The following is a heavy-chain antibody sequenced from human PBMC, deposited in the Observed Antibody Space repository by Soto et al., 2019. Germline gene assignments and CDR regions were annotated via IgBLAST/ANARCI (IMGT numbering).Heavy chain of an antibody. CDR1: GGTFSSYA. V-gene: IGHV1-69*13. Sequence: ASVKVSCKASGGTFSSYAISWVRQAPGQGLEWMGGIIPIFGTANYAQKFQGRVTITADESTSTAYMELSSLRSEDTAVYYCARSGPGIAAAGILNTPTYSYYYCMDVWGQGTTGT. D-gene: IGHD6-13*01. CDR2: IIPIFGTA. CDR3: ARSGPGIAAAGILNTPTYSYYYCMDV. J-gene: IGHJ6*02.